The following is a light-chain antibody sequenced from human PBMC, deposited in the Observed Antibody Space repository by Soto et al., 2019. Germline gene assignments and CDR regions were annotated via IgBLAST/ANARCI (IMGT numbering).Light chain of an antibody. CDR2: SNN. J-gene: IGLJ3*02. CDR3: AAWDDGLIGWV. Sequence: QSVLTQPPSASGTPGQRVTISCSGSSSNMGTSYVYWYQQLPGTAPKLLIYSNNQRPSGVPDRFSGSKSGTSASLAISGLRSADEADYYCAAWDDGLIGWVFGGGTKLTVL. CDR1: SSNMGTSY. V-gene: IGLV1-47*02.